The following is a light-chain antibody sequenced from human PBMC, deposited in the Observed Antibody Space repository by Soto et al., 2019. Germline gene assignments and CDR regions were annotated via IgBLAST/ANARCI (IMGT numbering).Light chain of an antibody. CDR1: QSISSY. Sequence: DIPMTQSPSSLSASVGDRVTVTCRASQSISSYLSWYQQKPGKAPKLLIYAASSLQSGVPSRFSGSGSGTDFTLTISSLQPEDFATYYCQQHYSTPWTFGQGTKVEIK. V-gene: IGKV1-39*01. CDR3: QQHYSTPWT. CDR2: AAS. J-gene: IGKJ1*01.